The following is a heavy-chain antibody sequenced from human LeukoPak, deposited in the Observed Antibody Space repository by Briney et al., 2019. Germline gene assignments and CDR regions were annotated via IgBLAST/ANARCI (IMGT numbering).Heavy chain of an antibody. Sequence: PGGSLRLSCAASGFTVSSNYMSWVRQAPGKGLEWVSVIYSGGSTYYADSVKGRFTISRDNSERTVSLQMSSLTPDDTGVYYCAKDRGTIFDVLNFDFDLWGQGALVTVSS. V-gene: IGHV3-66*01. D-gene: IGHD3-3*02. CDR3: AKDRGTIFDVLNFDFDL. J-gene: IGHJ4*02. CDR2: IYSGGST. CDR1: GFTVSSNY.